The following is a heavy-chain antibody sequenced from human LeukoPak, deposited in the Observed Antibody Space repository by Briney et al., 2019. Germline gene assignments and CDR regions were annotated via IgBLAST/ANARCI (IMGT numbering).Heavy chain of an antibody. V-gene: IGHV3-48*01. CDR3: ARDGDVVVVPAAWIDY. J-gene: IGHJ4*02. CDR2: ISSSSSTI. D-gene: IGHD2-2*01. Sequence: GGSLRLSCAASGFTFGSYSMNWVRQAPGKGLEWVSYISSSSSTIYYADSVKGRFTISRDNAKNSLYLQMNSLRAEDTAVYYCARDGDVVVVPAAWIDYWGQGTLVTVSS. CDR1: GFTFGSYS.